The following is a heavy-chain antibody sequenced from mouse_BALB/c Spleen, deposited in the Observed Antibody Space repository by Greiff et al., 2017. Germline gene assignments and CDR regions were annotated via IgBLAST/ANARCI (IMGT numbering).Heavy chain of an antibody. CDR3: ARYYRYDMDY. Sequence: EVKLQESGAELVKPGASVKLSCTASGFNIKDTYMHWVKQRPEQGLEWIGRIDPANGNTKYDPKFQGKATITADTSSNTAYLQLSSLTSEDTAVYYCARYYRYDMDYWGQGTSVTVSS. CDR2: IDPANGNT. CDR1: GFNIKDTY. D-gene: IGHD2-14*01. V-gene: IGHV14-3*02. J-gene: IGHJ4*01.